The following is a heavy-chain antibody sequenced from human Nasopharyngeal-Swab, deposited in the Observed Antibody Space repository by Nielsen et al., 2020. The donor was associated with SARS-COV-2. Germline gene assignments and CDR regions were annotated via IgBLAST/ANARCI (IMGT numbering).Heavy chain of an antibody. CDR3: ARQGPDCSGGSCYSGH. D-gene: IGHD2-15*01. CDR1: GGSFSGYY. CDR2: INHSGST. Sequence: SETLSLTCAVYGGSFSGYYWSWIRQPPGKGLEWIGEINHSGSTNYNPSLKSRVTISVDTSKNQFSLKLSSVTAADTAVYYCARQGPDCSGGSCYSGHWGQGTLVTVSS. V-gene: IGHV4-34*01. J-gene: IGHJ4*02.